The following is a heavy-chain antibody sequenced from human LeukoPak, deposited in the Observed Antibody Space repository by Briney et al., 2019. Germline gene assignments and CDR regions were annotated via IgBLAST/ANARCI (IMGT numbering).Heavy chain of an antibody. CDR3: AREGRDYGGNSCLDY. D-gene: IGHD4-23*01. J-gene: IGHJ4*02. CDR1: GFTFSSYS. V-gene: IGHV3-48*04. CDR2: ISSSSSTI. Sequence: GGSLRLSCAASGFTFSSYSMNWVRQAPGKGLEWVSYISSSSSTIYYADSVKGRFTISRDNAKNSLYLQMNSLRAEDTAVYYCAREGRDYGGNSCLDYWGQGTLVTVSS.